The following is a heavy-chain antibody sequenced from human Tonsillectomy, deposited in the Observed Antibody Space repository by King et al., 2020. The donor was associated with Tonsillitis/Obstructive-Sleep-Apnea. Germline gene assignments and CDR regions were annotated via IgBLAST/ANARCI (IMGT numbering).Heavy chain of an antibody. J-gene: IGHJ4*02. Sequence: EQLVQSGGGLVQPGGSLRLSCAASGFTFSSYWMSWVRQAPGKGLEWVANIKQDGSEKYIVYSVKGRFTISKDNAKNSLYLQMNSLRAEDPAVYYCARDRGYDPEGPLFDYWGQGTLVTVSS. CDR2: IKQDGSEK. CDR3: ARDRGYDPEGPLFDY. V-gene: IGHV3-7*04. CDR1: GFTFSSYW. D-gene: IGHD5-12*01.